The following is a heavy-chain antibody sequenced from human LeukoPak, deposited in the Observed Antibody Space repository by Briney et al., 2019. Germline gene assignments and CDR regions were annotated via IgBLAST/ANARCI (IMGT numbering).Heavy chain of an antibody. CDR1: GFSFSSFA. CDR2: ISASGGST. J-gene: IGHJ6*03. D-gene: IGHD4-11*01. Sequence: GGSLRLSCAASGFSFSSFAMNWVRQAPGKGLEWVSTISASGGSTYYADSVKGRFSISRDNSKNTLYLQVNSLRAEDTAVYFCAKAYSNYFSYSYYYMDVWGKGTTVIVSS. CDR3: AKAYSNYFSYSYYYMDV. V-gene: IGHV3-23*01.